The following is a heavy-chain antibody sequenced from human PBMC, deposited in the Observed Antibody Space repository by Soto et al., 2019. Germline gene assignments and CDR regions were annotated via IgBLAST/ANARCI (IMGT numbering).Heavy chain of an antibody. V-gene: IGHV1-69*12. J-gene: IGHJ5*02. D-gene: IGHD1-7*01. CDR2: IIPIFGTA. CDR1: GGTFSSYA. CDR3: ARDGGITGTTSYSWFDP. Sequence: QVQLVQSGAEVKKPGSSVKVSCKASGGTFSSYAISWVRQAPGQGLEWMGGIIPIFGTANSAQKFQGRVTITADESTSKAYMELSSLRSEDTAVYYCARDGGITGTTSYSWFDPWGQGTLVTVSS.